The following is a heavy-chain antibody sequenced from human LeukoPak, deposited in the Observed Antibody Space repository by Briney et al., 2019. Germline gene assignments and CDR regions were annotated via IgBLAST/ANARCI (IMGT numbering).Heavy chain of an antibody. Sequence: SETLSLTCTVSGYSISSGYYWGWIRQPPGKGLEWIGSIYHSGSTYYNPSLKSRVTISVDTSKNQFSLKLSSVTAADTAVYYCARHLGLGRRVLGYTAMVRRDDAFDIWGQGTMVTVSS. J-gene: IGHJ3*02. CDR1: GYSISSGYY. CDR3: ARHLGLGRRVLGYTAMVRRDDAFDI. D-gene: IGHD5-18*01. CDR2: IYHSGST. V-gene: IGHV4-38-2*02.